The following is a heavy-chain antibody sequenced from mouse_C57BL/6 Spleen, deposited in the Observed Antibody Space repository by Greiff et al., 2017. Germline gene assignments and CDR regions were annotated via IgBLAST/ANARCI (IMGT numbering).Heavy chain of an antibody. V-gene: IGHV1-82*01. CDR2: IYPGDGDT. CDR1: GYAFSSSW. Sequence: QVQLKQSGPELVKPGASVKISCKASGYAFSSSWMNWVKQRPGKGLEWIGRIYPGDGDTNYNGKFKGKATLTADKSSSTAYMQLSSLTSEDSAVYFCARGVFTTVPWFAYWGQGTLVTVSA. J-gene: IGHJ3*01. CDR3: ARGVFTTVPWFAY. D-gene: IGHD1-1*01.